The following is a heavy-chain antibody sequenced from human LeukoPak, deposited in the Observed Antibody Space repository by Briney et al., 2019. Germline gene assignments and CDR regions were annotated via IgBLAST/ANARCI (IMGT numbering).Heavy chain of an antibody. CDR2: INTNTGNP. CDR1: GYTFTNYA. D-gene: IGHD3-10*01. Sequence: ASVKVSCKASGYTFTNYAMNWVRQAPGQGLKWMGWINTNTGNPTYAQGFTGRFVYSLDTSVSTAYLQISSLKAEDTAVYYCARVFYYGSGSYEDYYYGMDVWGQGTTVTVSS. V-gene: IGHV7-4-1*02. CDR3: ARVFYYGSGSYEDYYYGMDV. J-gene: IGHJ6*02.